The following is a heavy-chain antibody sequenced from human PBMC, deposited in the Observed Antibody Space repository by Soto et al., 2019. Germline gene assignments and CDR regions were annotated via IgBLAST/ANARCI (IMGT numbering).Heavy chain of an antibody. V-gene: IGHV3-9*01. J-gene: IGHJ4*02. CDR3: ATGRGGRYGRYYFDY. CDR1: GFTFDDYA. CDR2: ISWNSGGI. Sequence: EVQLVESGGGLVQPGRSLRLSCAASGFTFDDYAMHWVRQAPGKGLEWVSGISWNSGGIGYADSVKGRFTISRDNAKNSLYLQTNSLRAEDTALYYCATGRGGRYGRYYFDYWGQGALVTVSS. D-gene: IGHD1-26*01.